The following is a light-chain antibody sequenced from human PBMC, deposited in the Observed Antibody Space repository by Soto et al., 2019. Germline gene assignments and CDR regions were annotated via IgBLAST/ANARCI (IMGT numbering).Light chain of an antibody. J-gene: IGKJ4*01. Sequence: EVVLTQSPGTLSLSPGERATLSCRASQGIGDTLAWYQHKPGQTPRLLIYDTSTRATGVPTRFSGSRSGAEFPLTIHSLQSEDFAVYYCQPYNNWPLTFGGGTKVDIK. V-gene: IGKV3-15*01. CDR1: QGIGDT. CDR2: DTS. CDR3: QPYNNWPLT.